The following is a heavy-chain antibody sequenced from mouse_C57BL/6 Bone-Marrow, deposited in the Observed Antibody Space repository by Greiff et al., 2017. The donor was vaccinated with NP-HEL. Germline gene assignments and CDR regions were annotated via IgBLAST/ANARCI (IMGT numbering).Heavy chain of an antibody. V-gene: IGHV1-69*01. J-gene: IGHJ2*01. CDR1: GYTFTSYW. CDR2: IDPSDSYT. D-gene: IGHD1-1*01. Sequence: QVQLQQPGAELVMPGASVKLSCKASGYTFTSYWMHWVKQRPGQGLEWIGEIDPSDSYTNYNQTFKGKSTLTVDKSSSTAYMQLSSLTSEDSAVYYCARVEGTGYYGSNYFDYWGQGTTLTVSS. CDR3: ARVEGTGYYGSNYFDY.